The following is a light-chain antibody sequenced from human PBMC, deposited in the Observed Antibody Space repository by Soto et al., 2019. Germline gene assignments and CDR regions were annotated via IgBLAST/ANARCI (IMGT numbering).Light chain of an antibody. CDR3: STWDDSLNGVV. J-gene: IGLJ2*01. Sequence: QSVLTQPPSVSGAPGQRVTISCTGSSSNIGAGYDVHWYQQLPGTAPKLLIYSNHHRPSGVPDRFSASKSGTSASLAISGLQSEDEADYYCSTWDDSLNGVVFGGGTKLTVL. CDR1: SSNIGAGYD. V-gene: IGLV1-40*01. CDR2: SNH.